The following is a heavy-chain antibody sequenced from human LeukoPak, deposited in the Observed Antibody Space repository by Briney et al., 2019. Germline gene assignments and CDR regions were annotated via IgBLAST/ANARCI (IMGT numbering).Heavy chain of an antibody. J-gene: IGHJ1*01. CDR1: GFTFSSYS. CDR3: ARDSCSSSSCYDFQH. Sequence: PGGSLRLSCAASGFTFSSYSMNWVRQAPGKGLEWVSSISTSSSDIYYADSVKGRFTISRDNAKISLYLQMNSLRAEDTAVYYCARDSCSSSSCYDFQHWGQGTLVTVSS. CDR2: ISTSSSDI. V-gene: IGHV3-21*01. D-gene: IGHD2-2*01.